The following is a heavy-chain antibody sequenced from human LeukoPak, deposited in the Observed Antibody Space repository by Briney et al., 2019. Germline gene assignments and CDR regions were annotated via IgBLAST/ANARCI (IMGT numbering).Heavy chain of an antibody. CDR3: ARAPGATIRLPIDY. J-gene: IGHJ4*02. V-gene: IGHV3-30*04. Sequence: GGSLRLSCAASGFTFSSYAMHWVRQAPGKGLEWVAVISYDGSNKYYADSVKGRFTISRDNSKNTLYLQMNSLRAEDTAVYYCARAPGATIRLPIDYWGQGTLVTVSS. D-gene: IGHD1-26*01. CDR1: GFTFSSYA. CDR2: ISYDGSNK.